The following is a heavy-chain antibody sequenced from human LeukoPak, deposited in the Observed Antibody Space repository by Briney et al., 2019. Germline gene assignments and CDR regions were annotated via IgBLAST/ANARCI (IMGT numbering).Heavy chain of an antibody. D-gene: IGHD2-15*01. J-gene: IGHJ3*02. CDR3: ARNIVVVVAALDAFDI. CDR2: IYYSGST. V-gene: IGHV4-39*07. Sequence: SETLSLTCTVSGGSISSSSYYWGWIRQPPGKGLEWIGSIYYSGSTYYNPSLKSRVTISVDTSKNQFSLKLSSVTAADTAVYYCARNIVVVVAALDAFDIWGQGTMVTVSS. CDR1: GGSISSSSYY.